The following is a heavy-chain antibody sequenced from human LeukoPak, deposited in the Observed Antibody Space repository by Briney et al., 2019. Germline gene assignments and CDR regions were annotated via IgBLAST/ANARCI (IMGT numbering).Heavy chain of an antibody. D-gene: IGHD3-3*01. Sequence: SETLSLTCAVYGGSFSGYYWSWIRQPPGKGLEWIGEINHSGSTNYNPSLKSRVTISVDTSKNQFSLKLSSVTAADTAVYYCASSRTRGYDFWSGYYTREFDYWGQGTLVTVSS. J-gene: IGHJ4*02. V-gene: IGHV4-34*01. CDR3: ASSRTRGYDFWSGYYTREFDY. CDR1: GGSFSGYY. CDR2: INHSGST.